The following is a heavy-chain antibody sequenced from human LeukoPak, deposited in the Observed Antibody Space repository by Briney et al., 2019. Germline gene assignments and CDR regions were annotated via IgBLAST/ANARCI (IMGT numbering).Heavy chain of an antibody. Sequence: PGGSLRLSCAASGFTFSSFPMNWVRQAPGKGLEWVAVIWYDGSNKYYADSVKGRFTISRDNSKNTLYLQMNSLRAEDTAVYYCARGSRGGVLDFWGQGTLVTVSS. J-gene: IGHJ4*02. V-gene: IGHV3-33*08. CDR1: GFTFSSFP. CDR2: IWYDGSNK. CDR3: ARGSRGGVLDF. D-gene: IGHD3-10*01.